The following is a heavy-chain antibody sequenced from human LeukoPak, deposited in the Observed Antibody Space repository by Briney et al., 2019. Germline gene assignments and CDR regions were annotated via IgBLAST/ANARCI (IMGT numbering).Heavy chain of an antibody. CDR2: INPSGGST. J-gene: IGHJ6*03. D-gene: IGHD2-2*01. CDR1: GYTFTSYY. V-gene: IGHV1-46*01. Sequence: ASVKVSCKASGYTFTSYYMHWVRQAPGQGLEWMGIINPSGGSTSYAQKFQGRVTITADKSTSTAYMELSSLRSEDTAVYYCARGRILYCSSTSCQPTRYYYYMDVWGEGTTVTVSS. CDR3: ARGRILYCSSTSCQPTRYYYYMDV.